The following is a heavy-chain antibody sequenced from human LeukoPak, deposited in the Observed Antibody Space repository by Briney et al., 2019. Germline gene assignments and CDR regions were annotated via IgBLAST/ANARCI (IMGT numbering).Heavy chain of an antibody. CDR2: MYFGGCA. Sequence: SETLSLTCSVSGGSITSSGHYWVWIRQPPGKGPEWIASMYFGGCAFYNPSLKSRANISIDTSKNQFSLRLSSVTPADTAMYYWARSKTIFGVVFRWGQGTLGTVSS. CDR1: GGSITSSGHY. D-gene: IGHD3-3*01. V-gene: IGHV4-39*07. CDR3: ARSKTIFGVVFR. J-gene: IGHJ4*02.